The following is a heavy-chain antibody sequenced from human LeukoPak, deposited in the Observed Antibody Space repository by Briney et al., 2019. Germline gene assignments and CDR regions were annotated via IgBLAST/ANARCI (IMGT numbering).Heavy chain of an antibody. V-gene: IGHV1-2*02. Sequence: ASVKVSCKASGYTFTDYYMHWVRQAPGQGLECMGWINLNSGDTYYAQKFQGRVTMTRDTSISTAYMELSRLRSDDTAVYYCARDPLGHEYDFDYWGQGTLGTVSS. CDR2: INLNSGDT. CDR3: ARDPLGHEYDFDY. D-gene: IGHD3-3*01. J-gene: IGHJ4*02. CDR1: GYTFTDYY.